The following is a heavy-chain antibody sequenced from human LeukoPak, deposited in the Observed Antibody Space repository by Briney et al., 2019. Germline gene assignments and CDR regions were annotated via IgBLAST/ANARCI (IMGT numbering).Heavy chain of an antibody. CDR2: LYRDGRT. CDR1: GFTVSNNY. D-gene: IGHD2-15*01. J-gene: IGHJ4*02. CDR3: GRATLGGGFES. Sequence: PGGSLRLSCAASGFTVSNNYMTWVRQAPGKGLEWVSFLYRDGRTSDADSVKGRFSVSRDNSKNTLYLQMNTLRAEDTAMYYCGRATLGGGFESWGQGTLVTVSS. V-gene: IGHV3-66*01.